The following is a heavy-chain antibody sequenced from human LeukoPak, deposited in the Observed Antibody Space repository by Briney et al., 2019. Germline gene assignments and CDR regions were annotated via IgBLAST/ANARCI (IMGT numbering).Heavy chain of an antibody. CDR2: IYHSGST. D-gene: IGHD2-2*01. V-gene: IGHV4-4*02. CDR1: GGSISSSNW. CDR3: ARQDIVVVPALLPGVHDDYYYGMDV. Sequence: SGTLSLTCAVSGGSISSSNWWSWVRQPPGKGLEWIGEIYHSGSTNYNPSLKSRVTISVDKSKNQFSLKLSSVTAADTAVYYCARQDIVVVPALLPGVHDDYYYGMDVWGQGTTVTVSS. J-gene: IGHJ6*02.